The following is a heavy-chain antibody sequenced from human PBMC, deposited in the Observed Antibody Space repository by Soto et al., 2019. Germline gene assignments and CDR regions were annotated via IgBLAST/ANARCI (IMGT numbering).Heavy chain of an antibody. Sequence: SETLSLTCAVYGGSFSGYYWSWIRQPPGKGLEWIGEINHSGSTNYNPSLKSRVTISVDTSKNQFSLKLSSVTAADTAVYYCARFVVVTAILNYWGQGTPVTVSS. CDR3: ARFVVVTAILNY. CDR1: GGSFSGYY. J-gene: IGHJ4*02. CDR2: INHSGST. V-gene: IGHV4-34*01. D-gene: IGHD2-21*02.